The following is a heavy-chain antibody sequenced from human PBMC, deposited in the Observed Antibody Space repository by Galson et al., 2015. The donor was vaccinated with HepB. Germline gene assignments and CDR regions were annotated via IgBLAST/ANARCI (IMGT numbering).Heavy chain of an antibody. J-gene: IGHJ4*02. CDR1: GFTFSSYS. D-gene: IGHD5-12*01. CDR2: ISSSSSYI. V-gene: IGHV3-21*01. CDR3: ASDVDIVATPSYYFDY. Sequence: SLRLSCAASGFTFSSYSMNWVRQAPGKGLEWVSSISSSSSYIYYADSVKGRFTISRDNAKNSLYLQMNSLRAEDTAVYYCASDVDIVATPSYYFDYWGQGTLVTVSS.